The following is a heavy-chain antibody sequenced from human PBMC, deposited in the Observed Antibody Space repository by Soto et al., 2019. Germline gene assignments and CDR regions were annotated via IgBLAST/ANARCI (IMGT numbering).Heavy chain of an antibody. D-gene: IGHD4-17*01. CDR2: INSDGSST. J-gene: IGHJ4*02. Sequence: LRLSCAASGFTFSSYWMHWVRQAPGKGLVWVSRINSDGSSTSYADSVKGRFTISRDNAKNTLYLQMNSLRAEDTAVYYCARETTTVVTRGNYFDYWGQGTLVTVSS. V-gene: IGHV3-74*01. CDR1: GFTFSSYW. CDR3: ARETTTVVTRGNYFDY.